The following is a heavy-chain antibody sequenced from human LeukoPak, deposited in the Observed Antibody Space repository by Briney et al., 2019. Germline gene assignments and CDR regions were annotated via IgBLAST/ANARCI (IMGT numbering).Heavy chain of an antibody. CDR3: ARGRGYSYGYVLLN. Sequence: SETLSLTCTVSGGSISSYYWSWIRQPPGKGLEWIGEINHSGSTNYNPSLKSRVTISVDTSKNQFSLKLSSVTAADTAVYYCARGRGYSYGYVLLNWGQGTLVTVSS. CDR2: INHSGST. CDR1: GGSISSYY. V-gene: IGHV4-34*01. J-gene: IGHJ4*02. D-gene: IGHD5-18*01.